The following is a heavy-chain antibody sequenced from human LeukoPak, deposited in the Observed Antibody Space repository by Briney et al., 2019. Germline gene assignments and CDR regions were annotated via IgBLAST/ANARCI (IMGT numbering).Heavy chain of an antibody. D-gene: IGHD5-24*01. V-gene: IGHV3-11*04. Sequence: GGSLRLSCAASGFTFSDYYMSWIRQAPGKGLEWVSYISSSGDTIYYADSVKGRFTISRDNAKNSLYLQMNSLRAEDTAVYYCARDSGDGYTSSGAFDIWGQGTMVTVSS. J-gene: IGHJ3*02. CDR3: ARDSGDGYTSSGAFDI. CDR1: GFTFSDYY. CDR2: ISSSGDTI.